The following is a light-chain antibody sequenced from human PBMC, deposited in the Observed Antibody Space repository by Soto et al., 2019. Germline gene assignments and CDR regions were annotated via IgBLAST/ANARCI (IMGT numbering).Light chain of an antibody. V-gene: IGKV1-5*01. J-gene: IGKJ2*03. CDR1: HSVSSW. CDR3: QQYNGNLYS. CDR2: DAS. Sequence: DIQMTQSPSALSASVGDRVTITGRASHSVSSWLAWYQQKPGKAPKLLIYDASSLENEVSSRFSGSGSGTGFTLTISSLQPEDSATYFCQQYNGNLYSFGQGTKLEIK.